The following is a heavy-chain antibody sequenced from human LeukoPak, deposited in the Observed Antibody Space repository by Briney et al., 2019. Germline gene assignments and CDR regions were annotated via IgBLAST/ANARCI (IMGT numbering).Heavy chain of an antibody. Sequence: HPGGSLRLSCAASGFTFSSYEMNWVRRAPGKGLEWVSYISGSGSTRYYTDSVKGRFTISRDNAKNSLYLQMNSLRAEDTAVYYCVRDPGITGTSYWGQGTLVTVSS. D-gene: IGHD1-20*01. CDR2: ISGSGSTR. CDR1: GFTFSSYE. CDR3: VRDPGITGTSY. J-gene: IGHJ4*02. V-gene: IGHV3-48*03.